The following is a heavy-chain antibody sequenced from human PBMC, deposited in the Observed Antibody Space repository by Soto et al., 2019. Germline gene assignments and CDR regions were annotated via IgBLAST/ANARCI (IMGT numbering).Heavy chain of an antibody. J-gene: IGHJ4*02. V-gene: IGHV4-31*03. D-gene: IGHD3-10*01. CDR2: IYYSGST. Sequence: SETLSLTCTVSGGSISSGGYYWSWIRQHPGKGLEWIGYIYYSGSTYYNPSLKSRVTISVDTSKNQFSLKLSSVTAADTAVYYCASQVCGSGSYSPFDYWGQGTLVTVSS. CDR1: GGSISSGGYY. CDR3: ASQVCGSGSYSPFDY.